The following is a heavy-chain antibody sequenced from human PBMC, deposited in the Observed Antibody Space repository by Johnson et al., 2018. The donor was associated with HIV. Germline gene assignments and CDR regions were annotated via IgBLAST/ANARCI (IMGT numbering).Heavy chain of an antibody. CDR2: TQYDGSNK. CDR1: GFSFSSYG. J-gene: IGHJ3*02. D-gene: IGHD6-19*01. CDR3: AKEPWHSSLSLIGLFVFDI. V-gene: IGHV3-30*02. Sequence: QVRLVESGGGSVQPGGFLRLSCAASGFSFSSYGIHWVRQAPGKGLEWVAFTQYDGSNKYYADSVKGRFTISRDNSKNTLYLQMDSLRAEDTAVYYCAKEPWHSSLSLIGLFVFDIRGQGTMVTVSS.